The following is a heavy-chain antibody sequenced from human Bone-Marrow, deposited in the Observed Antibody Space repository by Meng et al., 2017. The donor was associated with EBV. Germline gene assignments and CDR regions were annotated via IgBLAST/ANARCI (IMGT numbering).Heavy chain of an antibody. CDR1: GQTFSDYY. V-gene: IGHV1-2*06. D-gene: IGHD6-19*01. CDR3: ARDGDMPVAAD. CDR2: IKSESGGT. Sequence: VQLVQSGAEGKKPGASVKVSCKTSGQTFSDYYIHWVRQAPGQGLEWMGRIKSESGGTHYAQTFQGRITMTRDTSISTAYMELTGLRSDDTAMYYCARDGDMPVAADWGQGTLVTVSS. J-gene: IGHJ4*02.